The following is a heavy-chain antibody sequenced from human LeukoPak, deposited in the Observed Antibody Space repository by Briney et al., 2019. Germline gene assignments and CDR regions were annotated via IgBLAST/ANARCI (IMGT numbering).Heavy chain of an antibody. Sequence: GGSLRLSCVASGFSFSNYWMSWVRQAPGKGLEWVGFIRSKAYGGTTEYAASVKGRFTISRDDSKSIAYLQMNSLKTEDTAVYYCTQDRHSFDYWGQGTLVTVSS. CDR1: GFSFSNYW. CDR2: IRSKAYGGTT. CDR3: TQDRHSFDY. V-gene: IGHV3-49*04. J-gene: IGHJ4*02.